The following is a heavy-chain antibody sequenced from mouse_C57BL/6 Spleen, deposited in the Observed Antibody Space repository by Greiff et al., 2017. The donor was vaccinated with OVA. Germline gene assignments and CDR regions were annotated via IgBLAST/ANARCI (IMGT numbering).Heavy chain of an antibody. V-gene: IGHV1-53*01. CDR2: INPSNGYT. J-gene: IGHJ4*01. Sequence: QVQLQQPGTELVKPGASVKLSCKASGYTFTRYWMHWVKQRPGQGLEWIGNINPSNGYTNYNEKFKSKATLTVDKSSSTAYMHLSSLTSEDSAVYFCARFDPYAMDYWGQGTSVTVSS. CDR1: GYTFTRYW. CDR3: ARFDPYAMDY.